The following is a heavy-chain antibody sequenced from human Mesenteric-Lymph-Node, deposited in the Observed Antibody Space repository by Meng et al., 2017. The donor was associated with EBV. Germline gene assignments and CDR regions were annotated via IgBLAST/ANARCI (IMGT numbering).Heavy chain of an antibody. CDR1: GYTFTGNP. D-gene: IGHD2-15*01. J-gene: IGHJ5*02. CDR2: INPSGGTT. Sequence: QVQLVQSGAEMKKPGDSVKVSCKASGYTFTGNPIHWMRQAPGQGLEWMGIINPSGGTTTYTGKFQGRLTMTRDTSTSTIYMELSSLRSDDTAVYYCARDPCNGGSCYNWFDTWGQGTLVTVDS. CDR3: ARDPCNGGSCYNWFDT. V-gene: IGHV1-46*01.